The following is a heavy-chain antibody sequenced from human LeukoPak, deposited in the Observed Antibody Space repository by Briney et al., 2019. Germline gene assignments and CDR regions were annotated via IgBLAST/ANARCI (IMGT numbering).Heavy chain of an antibody. CDR3: ARVLTLSCYDSSGYSWFDP. CDR1: GYTFTGYY. Sequence: ASVKVSCKASGYTFTGYYMHWVRQAPGQGLEWMGWINPNSGGTNYAQKFQGRVTMTRDTSISTAYMELSRLRSDDTAVYYCARVLTLSCYDSSGYSWFDPWGQGTLVTVSS. D-gene: IGHD3-22*01. V-gene: IGHV1-2*02. CDR2: INPNSGGT. J-gene: IGHJ5*02.